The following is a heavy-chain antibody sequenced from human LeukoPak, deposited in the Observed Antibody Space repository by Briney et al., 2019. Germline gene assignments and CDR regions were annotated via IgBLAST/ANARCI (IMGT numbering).Heavy chain of an antibody. CDR2: ISSGGSYK. J-gene: IGHJ3*02. V-gene: IGHV3-21*01. CDR1: GFTFSSYS. CDR3: ARSVKVPAALDTFDI. Sequence: GGSLRLSCAASGFTFSSYSMNWVRQAPGKGLEWVSSISSGGSYKFHADSVKGRFTISRDSAKNSLYVQMNSLRAEDTAVYYCARSVKVPAALDTFDIWGQGTMVTVSS. D-gene: IGHD2-2*01.